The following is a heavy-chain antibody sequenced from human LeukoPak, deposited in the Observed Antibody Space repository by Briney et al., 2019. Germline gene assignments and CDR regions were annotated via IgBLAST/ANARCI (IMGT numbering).Heavy chain of an antibody. J-gene: IGHJ4*02. CDR1: GFTFTNAW. D-gene: IGHD3-10*01. V-gene: IGHV3-15*01. Sequence: GGSLRLSCADAGFTFTNAWMSWVRQAPGKRLEWIGRIKSKTDGETTNYAEPVRGRFTISRDDSKSAVYLQMNSLKIEDTAVYYCTTDLGTYYHGSQRLIPIDYWGQGTLVTVSS. CDR2: IKSKTDGETT. CDR3: TTDLGTYYHGSQRLIPIDY.